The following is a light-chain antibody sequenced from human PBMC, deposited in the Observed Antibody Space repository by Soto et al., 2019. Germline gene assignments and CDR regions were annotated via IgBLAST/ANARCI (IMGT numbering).Light chain of an antibody. Sequence: EIMLTQSPGTLSLSPGERATLSCRASQSVSSSFLAWYQQKPGQAPRLLIYGASSRATGIPDRFSGSGSGTDFTLTISRLEPVDFAMYFCQQYAPFFWTFPQGTQVDTK. CDR3: QQYAPFFWT. CDR2: GAS. CDR1: QSVSSSF. J-gene: IGKJ1*01. V-gene: IGKV3-20*01.